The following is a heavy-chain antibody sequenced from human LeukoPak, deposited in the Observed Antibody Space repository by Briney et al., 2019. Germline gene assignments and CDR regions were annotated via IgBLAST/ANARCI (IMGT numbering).Heavy chain of an antibody. V-gene: IGHV3-74*01. CDR3: AKVNKRSRDGYKNTIDAFDI. D-gene: IGHD5-24*01. Sequence: PGGSLRLSCAASGFTFSSYWMHWVRQAPGKGLVWVSRINSDGSSTSYADSVKGRFTISRDNAKNTLYLRMNSLRAEDTALYYCAKVNKRSRDGYKNTIDAFDIWGQGTMVTVSS. CDR2: INSDGSST. CDR1: GFTFSSYW. J-gene: IGHJ3*02.